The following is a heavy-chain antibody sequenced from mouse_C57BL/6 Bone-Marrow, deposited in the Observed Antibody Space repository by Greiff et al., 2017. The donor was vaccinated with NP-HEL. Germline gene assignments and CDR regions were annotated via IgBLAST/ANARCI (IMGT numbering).Heavy chain of an antibody. V-gene: IGHV1-18*01. J-gene: IGHJ2*01. CDR2: INPNNGGT. D-gene: IGHD1-1*01. CDR3: ARGGITTVVEFDY. Sequence: EVKLEESGPELVKPGASVKIPCKASGYTFTDYNMDWVKQSHGKSLEWIGDINPNNGGTIYNQKFKGKATLTVDKSSSTAYMELRSLTSEDTAVYYCARGGITTVVEFDYWGQGTTLTVSS. CDR1: GYTFTDYN.